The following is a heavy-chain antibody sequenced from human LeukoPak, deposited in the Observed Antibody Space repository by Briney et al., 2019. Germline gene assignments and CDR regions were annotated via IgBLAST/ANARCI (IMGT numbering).Heavy chain of an antibody. CDR1: GGSISSGSYY. D-gene: IGHD5-12*01. CDR2: IYTSGST. J-gene: IGHJ4*02. V-gene: IGHV4-61*02. Sequence: PSETLSLTCTVSGGSISSGSYYWSWIRQPAGKGLEWIGRIYTSGSTNYNPSLKSRVTISVDTSKNQFSLKLSSVTAADTAVYYCARQGWLRPHYDYWGQGTLVTVSS. CDR3: ARQGWLRPHYDY.